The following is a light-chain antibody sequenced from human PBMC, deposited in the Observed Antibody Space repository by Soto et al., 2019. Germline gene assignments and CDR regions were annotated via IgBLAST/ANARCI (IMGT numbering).Light chain of an antibody. V-gene: IGKV1-27*01. Sequence: TQMTASPSTLSTYDGHCLTISGRASQGISNYLAWYQQKPGKVPKLLIYAASTLQSGVPSRFSGSGSGTDFTLTISSLQPEDVATYYCQKYNSARTFGQGTKVDIK. J-gene: IGKJ1*01. CDR2: AAS. CDR3: QKYNSART. CDR1: QGISNY.